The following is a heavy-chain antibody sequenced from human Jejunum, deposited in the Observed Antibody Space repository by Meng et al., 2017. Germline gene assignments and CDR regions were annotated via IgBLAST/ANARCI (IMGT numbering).Heavy chain of an antibody. J-gene: IGHJ4*02. D-gene: IGHD5-12*01. V-gene: IGHV4-31*03. CDR3: ARGDTGYSGYVFGY. CDR1: GGSITTGGYY. Sequence: QGLLPVSGPGRVTPSQSLALTCSVSGGSITTGGYYWSWIRQHQGKGLEWIGHIYYSGSTHYNPSLKSRVNKSIDTSQNQFSLKLSSVTAADTAVYYCARGDTGYSGYVFGYWGQGTLVTVSS. CDR2: IYYSGST.